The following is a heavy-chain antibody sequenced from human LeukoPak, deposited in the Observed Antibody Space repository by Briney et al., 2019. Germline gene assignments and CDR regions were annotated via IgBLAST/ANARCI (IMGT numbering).Heavy chain of an antibody. CDR3: ARAPVLQAVPAAKNNYYYYYMDV. CDR2: INPNSGGT. J-gene: IGHJ6*03. CDR1: GYTFTGYY. Sequence: ASVKVSCKASGYTFTGYYMHWVRQAPGQGLEWMGWINPNSGGTNYAQKFQGRVTMTRDTSISTAYMELSRLRSDDTAVYYCARAPVLQAVPAAKNNYYYYYMDVWGKGTTVTVSS. D-gene: IGHD2-2*01. V-gene: IGHV1-2*02.